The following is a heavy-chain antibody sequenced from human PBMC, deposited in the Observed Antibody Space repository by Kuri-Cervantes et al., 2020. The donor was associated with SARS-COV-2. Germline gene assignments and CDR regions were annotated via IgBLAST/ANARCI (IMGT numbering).Heavy chain of an antibody. CDR3: AREMEIGYSYGFLRYMDV. D-gene: IGHD5-18*01. CDR2: INPSGGST. Sequence: ASVKVSCKTPETTFPNYDINWVRQATGQGLEWMGIINPSGGSTRYAQKFQGRVIMTRDTSTSTVYMELSSLRSEDTAVYYCAREMEIGYSYGFLRYMDVWGKGTTVTVSS. CDR1: ETTFPNYD. J-gene: IGHJ6*03. V-gene: IGHV1-46*01.